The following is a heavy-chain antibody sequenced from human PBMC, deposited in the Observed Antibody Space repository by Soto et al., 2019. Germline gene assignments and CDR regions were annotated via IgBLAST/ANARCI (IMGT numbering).Heavy chain of an antibody. Sequence: SETLSRTCAVSGWSISNGHYWCFLRQPPGKGLEWIAIIHHSGNTHHNPSVKGRVTISLDMSKNQFSMELTSVTAADTALYYCSADYTNSYYFGYWGQGIQVTVSS. CDR3: SADYTNSYYFGY. D-gene: IGHD4-4*01. J-gene: IGHJ4*02. CDR1: GWSISNGHY. CDR2: IHHSGNT. V-gene: IGHV4-38-2*01.